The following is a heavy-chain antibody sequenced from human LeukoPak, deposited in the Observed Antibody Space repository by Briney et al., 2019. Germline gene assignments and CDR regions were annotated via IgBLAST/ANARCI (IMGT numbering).Heavy chain of an antibody. D-gene: IGHD5-12*01. CDR2: ISAYNGNT. J-gene: IGHJ4*02. CDR1: GYTFNSFG. V-gene: IGHV1-18*01. Sequence: ASVKVSCKASGYTFNSFGISWVRQAPGQRLEWMGWISAYNGNTNYAQKLQGRVTMTTDTSTSTAYMEPRSLRSDDTAVYYCARQDILATFDYWGQGTLVTVSS. CDR3: ARQDILATFDY.